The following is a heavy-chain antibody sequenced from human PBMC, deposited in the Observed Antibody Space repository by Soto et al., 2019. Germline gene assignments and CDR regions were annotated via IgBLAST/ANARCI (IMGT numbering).Heavy chain of an antibody. CDR1: GGPSRDHA. CDR3: AKGSQYDILTAYHAFDS. Sequence: GPHRLPSSVSGGPSRDHAISWILKATGKGLEWVSSTSGGGGGTHYADSMKGRFTISRVNSKNTLHLEMSRLRADDTAVYYCAKGSQYDILTAYHAFDSWRQGTLVTVSS. V-gene: IGHV3-23*01. D-gene: IGHD3-9*01. CDR2: TSGGGGGT. J-gene: IGHJ4*02.